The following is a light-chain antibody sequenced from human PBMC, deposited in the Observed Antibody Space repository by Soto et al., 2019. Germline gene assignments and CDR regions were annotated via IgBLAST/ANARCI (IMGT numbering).Light chain of an antibody. J-gene: IGKJ1*01. CDR1: PSLRSGD. V-gene: IGKV3-20*01. Sequence: PGESATLSRRAIPSLRSGDLACDQQIPGLAPGLLIYGASSRATGIPDGFSGSGSGTDFNLTVNRLAPEDFAVYYCHQYATSPRTFGQGTKVDIK. CDR2: GAS. CDR3: HQYATSPRT.